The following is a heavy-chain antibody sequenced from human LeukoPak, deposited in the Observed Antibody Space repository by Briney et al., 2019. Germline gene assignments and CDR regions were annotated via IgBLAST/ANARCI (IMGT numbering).Heavy chain of an antibody. J-gene: IGHJ6*03. CDR3: ASIGDYCSSTSCYRDYYYMDV. CDR1: GFTFSSYS. V-gene: IGHV3-21*01. CDR2: ISSSSSYI. Sequence: PGGSLRLSCAASGFTFSSYSMNWVRQAPGKGLEWVSSISSSSSYIYYADSVKGRFTISRDNAKNSLYLQMNSLRAEDTAVYYCASIGDYCSSTSCYRDYYYMDVWGKGTTVTVSS. D-gene: IGHD2-2*02.